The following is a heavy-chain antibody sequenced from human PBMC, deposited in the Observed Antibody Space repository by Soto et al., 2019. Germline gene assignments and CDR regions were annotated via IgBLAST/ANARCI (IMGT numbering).Heavy chain of an antibody. CDR2: LDYEEGER. CDR1: GYTFTNFG. CDR3: AAGVTTSDY. D-gene: IGHD4-17*01. V-gene: IGHV1-24*01. Sequence: ASVKVSCKASGYTFTNFGVTWVRQAPGKGLEWMGSLDYEEGERNFAHRFQGRVTVTEDTSTDTAYMDLSSLKSEDTAVYYCAAGVTTSDYWGQGTLVTVSS. J-gene: IGHJ4*02.